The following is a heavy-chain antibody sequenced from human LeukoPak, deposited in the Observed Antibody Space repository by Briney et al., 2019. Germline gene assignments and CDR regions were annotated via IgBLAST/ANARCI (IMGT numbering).Heavy chain of an antibody. V-gene: IGHV1-18*01. Sequence: ASVKVSCKASGYTFTSCGISWVRQAPGQGLEWMGWISAYNGNTNYAQKLQGRVTMTTDTSTSTAYMELRSLRSDDTAVYYCARYYYDSSGYYSPFDYWGQGTLVTVSS. J-gene: IGHJ4*02. CDR1: GYTFTSCG. CDR2: ISAYNGNT. CDR3: ARYYYDSSGYYSPFDY. D-gene: IGHD3-22*01.